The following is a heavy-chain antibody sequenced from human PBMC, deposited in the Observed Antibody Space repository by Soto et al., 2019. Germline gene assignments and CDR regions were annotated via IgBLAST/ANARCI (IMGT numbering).Heavy chain of an antibody. CDR2: IWYDGSNK. CDR3: ARDYYGDYVGWFDP. V-gene: IGHV3-33*01. D-gene: IGHD4-17*01. Sequence: QVQLVESGGGVVQPGRSLRLSCAASGFTFSSYGMHWVRQAPGKGLEWVAVIWYDGSNKYYADSVKGRFTISRDNSKNTLYLQMNSLRTEDTAVYSCARDYYGDYVGWFDPWGQGTLVTVSS. CDR1: GFTFSSYG. J-gene: IGHJ5*02.